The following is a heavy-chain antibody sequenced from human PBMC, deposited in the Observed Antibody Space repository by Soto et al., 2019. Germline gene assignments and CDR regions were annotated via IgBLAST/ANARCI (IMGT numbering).Heavy chain of an antibody. V-gene: IGHV4-30-4*01. J-gene: IGHJ4*02. CDR2: IYYSGST. CDR3: AANLYCGGDCYSGLGYFDY. D-gene: IGHD2-21*02. CDR1: GGSISSGDYY. Sequence: SETLSLTCTVSGGSISSGDYYWSWIRQPPGKGLEWIGYIYYSGSTYYNPSLKSRVTISVDTSKNQFSLKLSSVTAADTAVYYCAANLYCGGDCYSGLGYFDYWGQGTLVTVSS.